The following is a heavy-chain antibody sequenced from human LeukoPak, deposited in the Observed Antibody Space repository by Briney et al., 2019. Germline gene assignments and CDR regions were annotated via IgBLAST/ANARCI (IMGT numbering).Heavy chain of an antibody. D-gene: IGHD6-19*01. CDR3: ARYPVAGTSAFDI. CDR2: INAGNGNT. J-gene: IGHJ3*02. V-gene: IGHV1-3*01. Sequence: ASVKVSCKASGYSFTSYGMHWVRQAPGQRLEWMGWINAGNGNTKYSQNFQGRVTITRDTSASTAYMELSSLRSEDTAVYYCARYPVAGTSAFDIWGQGTMVTVSS. CDR1: GYSFTSYG.